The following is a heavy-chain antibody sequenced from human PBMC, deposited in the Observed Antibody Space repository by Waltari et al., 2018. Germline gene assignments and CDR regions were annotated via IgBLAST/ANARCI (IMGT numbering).Heavy chain of an antibody. CDR3: ARRKYYDSTGYWYYFDY. V-gene: IGHV4-59*08. Sequence: QVQLQESGPGLVKPSETLSLTCTVSGGSMNNYYWTWLRQSPGKGLEWIGHIYYSGNSNYSPSLNSRVTMSLDTAKNQFSLRLSSVTAADTAVYFCARRKYYDSTGYWYYFDYWGQGTLVTVSS. CDR2: IYYSGNS. D-gene: IGHD3-22*01. J-gene: IGHJ4*02. CDR1: GGSMNNYY.